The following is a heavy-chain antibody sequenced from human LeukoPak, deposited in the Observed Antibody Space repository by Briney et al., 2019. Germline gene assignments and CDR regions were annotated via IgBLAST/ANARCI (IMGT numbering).Heavy chain of an antibody. CDR2: IYSSGST. J-gene: IGHJ3*02. D-gene: IGHD3-10*01. CDR1: GGSISSYY. V-gene: IGHV4-59*12. CDR3: ARDLWFGDLSHAFDI. Sequence: PSETLSLTCTVSGGSISSYYWSWIRQPPGKGLEWIGYIYSSGSTNYNPSLKSRVTMSVDTSKNQVSLKLTSVTAADTAVYYCARDLWFGDLSHAFDIWGQGTMVTVSS.